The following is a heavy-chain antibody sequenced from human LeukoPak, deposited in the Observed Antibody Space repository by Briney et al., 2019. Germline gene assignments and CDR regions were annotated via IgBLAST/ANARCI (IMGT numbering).Heavy chain of an antibody. V-gene: IGHV3-74*01. Sequence: GGSLRLPCAASGFTFSSYWMHWVRQAPGKGLVWVSRINSDGSSTSYADSVKGRFTISRDNAKNTLYLQMNSLRAEDTAVYYCARLHYDILTGYYNLDYWGQGTLVTVSS. J-gene: IGHJ4*02. D-gene: IGHD3-9*01. CDR3: ARLHYDILTGYYNLDY. CDR2: INSDGSST. CDR1: GFTFSSYW.